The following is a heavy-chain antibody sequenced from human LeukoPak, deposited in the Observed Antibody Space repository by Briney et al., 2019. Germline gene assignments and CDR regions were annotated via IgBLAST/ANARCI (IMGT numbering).Heavy chain of an antibody. CDR1: GGTFSSYA. V-gene: IGHV1-18*01. D-gene: IGHD6-19*01. Sequence: ASVKVSCKASGGTFSSYAISCVRQAPGQGLEWMGWIGAYNGNTNYAQKLQGRVTMTTDTSTSTAYMELRSPRSDDTAVYYCARTYSSGWYWFDPWGQGTLVTVSS. J-gene: IGHJ5*02. CDR3: ARTYSSGWYWFDP. CDR2: IGAYNGNT.